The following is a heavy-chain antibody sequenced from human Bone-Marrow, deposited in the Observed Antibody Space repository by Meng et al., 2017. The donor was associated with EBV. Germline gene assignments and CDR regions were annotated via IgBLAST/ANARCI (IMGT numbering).Heavy chain of an antibody. J-gene: IGHJ4*02. D-gene: IGHD1-14*01. CDR3: ARDGGNHNFDF. CDR1: GNIFISSY. CDR2: NISRGGRT. Sequence: VQLVQSGAGVKKPGASMKFSCKAAGNIFISSYVHWVRQAPGQGLEGMGRNISRGGRTIYAQNFRGRVPMTRDTSTSKVYLEVRSLRSEDTAVYFCARDGGNHNFDFWGQGTLVTVSS. V-gene: IGHV1-46*01.